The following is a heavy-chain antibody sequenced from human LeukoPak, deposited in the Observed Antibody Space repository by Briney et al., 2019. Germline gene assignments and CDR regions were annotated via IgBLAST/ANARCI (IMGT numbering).Heavy chain of an antibody. J-gene: IGHJ4*02. V-gene: IGHV4-38-2*01. CDR2: IYHSGST. Sequence: PSETLSLTCAVSGYSISSGYYWGWIRQPPGKGLEWIGSIYHSGSTYYNPSLKSRVTISVDTSKNQFSLKLSSVTAADTAVYYCARGRSGYDSVSIDYWGQGTLVTVSS. CDR1: GYSISSGYY. D-gene: IGHD5-12*01. CDR3: ARGRSGYDSVSIDY.